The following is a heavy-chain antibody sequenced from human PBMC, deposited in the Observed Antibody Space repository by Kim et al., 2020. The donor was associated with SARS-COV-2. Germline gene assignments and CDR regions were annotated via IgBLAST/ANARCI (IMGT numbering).Heavy chain of an antibody. J-gene: IGHJ3*02. CDR3: AKGVEAYCGGDCYGGIDI. D-gene: IGHD2-21*02. V-gene: IGHV3-30*02. Sequence: KGRFTISRDNSKNTLDLQMNRLRAEDTAVYYCAKGVEAYCGGDCYGGIDIWGQGTMVTVSS.